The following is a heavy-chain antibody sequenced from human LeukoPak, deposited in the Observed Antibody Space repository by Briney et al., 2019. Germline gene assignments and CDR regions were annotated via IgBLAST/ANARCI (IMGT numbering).Heavy chain of an antibody. CDR1: GYSFTGYY. CDR2: INTNSGGT. D-gene: IGHD5-12*01. J-gene: IGHJ4*02. CDR3: ARVATIAGTGYLYYFDY. V-gene: IGHV1-2*02. Sequence: VSVKVSCKASGYSFTGYYIHWVRQAPGQGLEWMGWINTNSGGTNYAQKFQGRVTMTRDTSITTAYMELSGLRSDDTAVYYCARVATIAGTGYLYYFDYWGKGTLV.